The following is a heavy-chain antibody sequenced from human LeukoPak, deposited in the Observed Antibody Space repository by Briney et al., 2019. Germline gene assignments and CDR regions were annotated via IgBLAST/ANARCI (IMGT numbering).Heavy chain of an antibody. V-gene: IGHV4-39*07. CDR2: IYYSGST. Sequence: SETLSLTCTVSGGSISSSSYYWGWIRQPPGKGLEWIGSIYYSGSTYYNPSLKSRVTISVDTSKNQFSLKLSSVTAADTAVYYCARHEDRADYYDSSGHDYWGQGTLVTVSS. CDR1: GGSISSSSYY. D-gene: IGHD3-22*01. J-gene: IGHJ4*02. CDR3: ARHEDRADYYDSSGHDY.